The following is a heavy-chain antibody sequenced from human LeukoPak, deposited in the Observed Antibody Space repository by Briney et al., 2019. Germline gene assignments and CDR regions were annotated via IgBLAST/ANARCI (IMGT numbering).Heavy chain of an antibody. J-gene: IGHJ4*02. V-gene: IGHV3-64*01. CDR3: ARDTGSYYFDY. Sequence: PWGSLRLSCAASGFTFSSYAMHWVRQAPGKGLEYVSAISGNGGSTYYANSVKGRFTISRDNSKNTLYLQMGSLRAEDMAVYYCARDTGSYYFDYWGQGTLVTVSS. D-gene: IGHD1-26*01. CDR2: ISGNGGST. CDR1: GFTFSSYA.